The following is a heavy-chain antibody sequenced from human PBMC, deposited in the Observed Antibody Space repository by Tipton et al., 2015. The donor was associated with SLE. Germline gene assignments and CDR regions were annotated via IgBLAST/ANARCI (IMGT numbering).Heavy chain of an antibody. CDR2: MFYSGNT. CDR1: GGSISSSSYY. Sequence: TLSLTCTVSGGSISSSSYYWGWIRQSPGKGLEWIGSMFYSGNTYYNPSLQSRGTMSVDTSKNQFSLRLSSVTAADTAVFYCARSLWFGELFYFDYWGQGILVTVSS. CDR3: ARSLWFGELFYFDY. J-gene: IGHJ4*02. V-gene: IGHV4-39*07. D-gene: IGHD3-10*01.